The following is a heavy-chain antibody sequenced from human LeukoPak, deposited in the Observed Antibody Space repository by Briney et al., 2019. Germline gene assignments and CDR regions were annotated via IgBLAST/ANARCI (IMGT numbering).Heavy chain of an antibody. J-gene: IGHJ4*02. CDR2: ISGSGGST. V-gene: IGHV3-23*01. Sequence: GGSLRLSCAASGFTFSSYAMGWVRQAPGKGLEWVSAISGSGGSTYYADSVKGRFTISRDNSKNTLYLQMNSLRAEDTAVYYCAQGRYFDWLSKDYFDYWGQGALVTVSS. CDR3: AQGRYFDWLSKDYFDY. D-gene: IGHD3-9*01. CDR1: GFTFSSYA.